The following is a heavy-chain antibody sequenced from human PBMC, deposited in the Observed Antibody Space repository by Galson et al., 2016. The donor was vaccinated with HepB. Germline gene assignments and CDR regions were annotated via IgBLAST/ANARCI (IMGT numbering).Heavy chain of an antibody. CDR3: VKVRVEVAMLDFDS. CDR2: ISGTGGSI. J-gene: IGHJ4*02. V-gene: IGHV3-23*01. D-gene: IGHD2-15*01. CDR1: GFTFSNYV. Sequence: SPRLSCAASGFTFSNYVMNWVRQAPGQGLEWVSIISGTGGSIYYADSVKGRFTISRDNSKNPLFLEMSSLRADDTAVYYCVKVRVEVAMLDFDSWGQGTLVIVSS.